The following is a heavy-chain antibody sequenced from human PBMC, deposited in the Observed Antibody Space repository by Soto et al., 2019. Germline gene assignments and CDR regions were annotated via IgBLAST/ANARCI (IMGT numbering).Heavy chain of an antibody. D-gene: IGHD1-26*01. CDR1: GFTFSDHA. CDR2: IRGDLVTT. CDR3: VKEGKMGVECFDF. J-gene: IGHJ4*01. Sequence: GGSLRLSCAPSGFTFSDHAMHWVRQAPGEGLEWVSGIRGDLVTTPYADSVKGRFTISRDNSKNTLYLQMNSLRDEDTAIYYCVKEGKMGVECFDFWGHGTLFTAPS. V-gene: IGHV3-23*01.